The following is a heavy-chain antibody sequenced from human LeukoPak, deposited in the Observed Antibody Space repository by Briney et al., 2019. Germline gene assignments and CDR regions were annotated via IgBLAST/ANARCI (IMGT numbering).Heavy chain of an antibody. CDR2: INHSGST. D-gene: IGHD3-22*01. V-gene: IGHV4-34*01. CDR1: GGSFSGYY. J-gene: IGHJ4*02. Sequence: SETLSLTCAVYGGSFSGYYWSWIRQPPGKGLEWIGEINHSGSTNYNPSLKSRVTISVDTSKNQFSLKLSSVTAADTAVYYCARGLGSSITMIPFDYWGQGTLVTVS. CDR3: ARGLGSSITMIPFDY.